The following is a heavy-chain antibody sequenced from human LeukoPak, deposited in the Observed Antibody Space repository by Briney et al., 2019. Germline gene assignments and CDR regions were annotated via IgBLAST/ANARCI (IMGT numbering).Heavy chain of an antibody. CDR1: GFTFSHSS. CDR3: ARDRVDFGDWSRYYHYGMDV. J-gene: IGHJ6*02. V-gene: IGHV3-21*01. Sequence: GGSLRLSCAASGFTFSHSSINWVRQAPGKGLEWVAGISSTSRDTYYADSVKGRFTISRDNAKKSLYLQMSSLRGEDTAVYYCARDRVDFGDWSRYYHYGMDVWGQGTTVTVSS. CDR2: ISSTSRDT. D-gene: IGHD4-17*01.